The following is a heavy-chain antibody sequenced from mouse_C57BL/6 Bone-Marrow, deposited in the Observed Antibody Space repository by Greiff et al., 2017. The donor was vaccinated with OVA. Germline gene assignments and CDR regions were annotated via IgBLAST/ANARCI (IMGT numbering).Heavy chain of an antibody. V-gene: IGHV1-85*01. D-gene: IGHD1-1*01. J-gene: IGHJ2*01. CDR1: GYTFTSYE. CDR2: IYPRDGST. Sequence: VQLQQSGPELVKPGASVKLSFKASGYTFTSYEINWVKQRPGQGLEWIGWIYPRDGSTKYNEKFKGKATMTVDTSSSTAYMELHSLTSEDSAVYFYAYYGTKDYWGQGTTLTVSS. CDR3: AYYGTKDY.